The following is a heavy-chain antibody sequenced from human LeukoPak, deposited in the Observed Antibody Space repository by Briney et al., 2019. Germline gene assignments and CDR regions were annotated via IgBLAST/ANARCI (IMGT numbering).Heavy chain of an antibody. CDR2: ISISSNYI. CDR1: GFTFSRYS. D-gene: IGHD5-12*01. V-gene: IGHV3-21*01. Sequence: GGSLRLSCAASGFTFSRYSMNWVRQAPGKGLEWVSSISISSNYIYYADSVKGRFTISRDNAKNSLYLQVNSLRAEDTAVYYCARDRWLRSYAFDPWGQGTLVTVSS. J-gene: IGHJ5*02. CDR3: ARDRWLRSYAFDP.